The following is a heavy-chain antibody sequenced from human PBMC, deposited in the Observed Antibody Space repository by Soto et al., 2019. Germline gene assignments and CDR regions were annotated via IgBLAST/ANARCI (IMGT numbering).Heavy chain of an antibody. Sequence: QVQLVQSGAEVKKPGSSVRVSCKASGTIFSSYTISWVRQAPGQGLEWMGRIIPILGETNSAQKFQGRVTLTADKSTNTAYMELNSLRLGDTALYYCARGLGGRMDDWGQGTTVTVSS. D-gene: IGHD3-16*01. CDR1: GTIFSSYT. V-gene: IGHV1-69*08. J-gene: IGHJ6*02. CDR2: IIPILGET. CDR3: ARGLGGRMDD.